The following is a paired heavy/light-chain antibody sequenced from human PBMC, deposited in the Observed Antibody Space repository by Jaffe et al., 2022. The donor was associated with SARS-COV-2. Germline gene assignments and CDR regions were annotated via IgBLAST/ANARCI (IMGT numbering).Light chain of an antibody. CDR3: SSYTSSSTVI. Sequence: HSALTQPASVSGSPGQSITISCTGTSSDAYDCNCVSWYQHHPGKAPKLLISDVSNRPSGVSSRFSGSKSGNTASLTISGLQAEDEADYYCSSYTSSSTVIFGGGTKLTVL. CDR2: DVS. J-gene: IGLJ2*01. V-gene: IGLV2-14*03. CDR1: SSDAYDCNC.
Heavy chain of an antibody. Sequence: QVQLVESGGGVVQPGRSLRLSCAASGFTFSSYGMHWVRQAPGKGLEWVAVIWSDGVNKYYADSVKGRFTVSRDNSKNTVSLQMSSLRAEDTAVYYCARAPSGYVFFDYWGQGTLVTVSS. J-gene: IGHJ4*02. D-gene: IGHD5-12*01. CDR3: ARAPSGYVFFDY. CDR2: IWSDGVNK. V-gene: IGHV3-33*01. CDR1: GFTFSSYG.